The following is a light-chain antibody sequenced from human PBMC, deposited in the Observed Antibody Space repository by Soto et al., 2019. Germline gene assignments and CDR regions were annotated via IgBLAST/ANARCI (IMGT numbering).Light chain of an antibody. CDR1: QALKRSF. Sequence: LTLFPAPRSVFPGGGAPPSSRASQALKRSFLAWYQHKPGQAPRLLISGVSSRAAGVPDRFSGSGSGTDFTLTISRLEPQDSAVYFCQQYDHSPRTFGQGTKVDIK. V-gene: IGKV3-20*01. CDR3: QQYDHSPRT. CDR2: GVS. J-gene: IGKJ1*01.